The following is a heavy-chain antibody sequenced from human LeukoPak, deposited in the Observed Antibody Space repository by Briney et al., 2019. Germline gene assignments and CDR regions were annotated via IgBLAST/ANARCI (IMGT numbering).Heavy chain of an antibody. CDR2: IYYSGST. CDR3: ASTLGASRGVDY. V-gene: IGHV4-39*01. Sequence: SETLSLTCTVSGASVSSSTYYWGWIRQPPGKGLEWIGTIYYSGSTYYNPSLKGRVTISVDTSKNQFSLKLTSVTAADTAVYYCASTLGASRGVDYWGQGTLVTVSS. J-gene: IGHJ4*02. D-gene: IGHD1-26*01. CDR1: GASVSSSTYY.